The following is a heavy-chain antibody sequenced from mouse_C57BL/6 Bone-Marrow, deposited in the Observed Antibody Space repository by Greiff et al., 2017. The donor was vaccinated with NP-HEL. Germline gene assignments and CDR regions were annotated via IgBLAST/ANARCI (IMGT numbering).Heavy chain of an antibody. Sequence: VQLRESGPVLVKPGASVKMSCKASGYTFTDYYMNWVKQSHGKSLEWIGVINPYNGGTSYNQKFKGKATLTVDKSSSTAYMELNSLTSEDSAVYYCARSEESSGYRFDYWGQGTTLTVSS. V-gene: IGHV1-19*01. D-gene: IGHD3-2*02. CDR2: INPYNGGT. J-gene: IGHJ2*01. CDR1: GYTFTDYY. CDR3: ARSEESSGYRFDY.